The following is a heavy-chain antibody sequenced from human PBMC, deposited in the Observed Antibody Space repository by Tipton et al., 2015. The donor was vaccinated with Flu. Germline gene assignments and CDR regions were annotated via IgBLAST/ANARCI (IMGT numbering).Heavy chain of an antibody. V-gene: IGHV4-31*03. D-gene: IGHD1-26*01. CDR3: ASVPRGALSGS. CDR2: IYFTGTT. Sequence: TLSLTCSVSGASISSGDDYWKWVRQIPGKGLEWIGYIYFTGTTKYNPSLKSRVSISVDTSKNQFSLKLNSVTAADTAVYYCASVPRGALSGSWGPGTLVTVSS. J-gene: IGHJ4*02. CDR1: GASISSGDDY.